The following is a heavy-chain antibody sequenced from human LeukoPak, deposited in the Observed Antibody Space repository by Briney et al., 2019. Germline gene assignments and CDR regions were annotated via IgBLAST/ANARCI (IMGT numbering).Heavy chain of an antibody. V-gene: IGHV3-30*02. J-gene: IGHJ4*02. CDR3: AKDRPARPLLTGYYLDY. Sequence: PGGSLRLSCAASGFTFSSYGMHWVRQAPGKGLEWVAFIRYDGSNKYYADSVKGRFTISRDNSKNTLYLQMNSLRAEDTAVYYCAKDRPARPLLTGYYLDYWGQGTLVTVSS. CDR1: GFTFSSYG. D-gene: IGHD3-9*01. CDR2: IRYDGSNK.